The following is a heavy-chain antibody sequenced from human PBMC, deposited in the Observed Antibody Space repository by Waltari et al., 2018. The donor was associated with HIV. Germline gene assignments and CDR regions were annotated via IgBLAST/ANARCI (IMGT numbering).Heavy chain of an antibody. Sequence: QVQLVQSGAEVKKPGASVKVSCKASGYTFTSYGISWVRQDPGQGLEWMGWISSYNVNTTDAQKLQGRVTMTTDTATSTSYMELRSLRADDTAVYYCARGDYSDSIGYCPWGQGTLVTVSS. CDR2: ISSYNVNT. J-gene: IGHJ5*02. CDR3: ARGDYSDSIGYCP. CDR1: GYTFTSYG. D-gene: IGHD3-22*01. V-gene: IGHV1-18*01.